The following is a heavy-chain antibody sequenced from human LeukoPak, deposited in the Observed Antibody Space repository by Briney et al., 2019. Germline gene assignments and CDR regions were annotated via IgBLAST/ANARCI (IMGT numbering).Heavy chain of an antibody. Sequence: ASVKVSCKASGYTFSSYYMHWVRQAPGQGLEWMGIINPSGGSTSYAQKFQGRVTMTRDTSTSTVYMELRSLRSDDTAVYYCARVPPSAHQLFSSDYWGQGTQVTVSS. CDR3: ARVPPSAHQLFSSDY. D-gene: IGHD2-2*01. CDR2: INPSGGST. CDR1: GYTFSSYY. V-gene: IGHV1-46*01. J-gene: IGHJ4*02.